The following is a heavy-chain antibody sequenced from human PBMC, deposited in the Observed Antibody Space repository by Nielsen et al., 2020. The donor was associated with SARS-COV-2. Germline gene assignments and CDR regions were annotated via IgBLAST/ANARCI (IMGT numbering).Heavy chain of an antibody. Sequence: GGSLRLSCAASGFIFNDNAMHWVRQAPGKGLEWVSLINWDGGYSYYTDSVRGRFTISRDNSKNSLYLQMNSLRPEDTALYYCAKGAGLSVAAPDYWGQGTLVTVSS. D-gene: IGHD6-19*01. CDR3: AKGAGLSVAAPDY. V-gene: IGHV3-43D*03. J-gene: IGHJ4*02. CDR2: INWDGGYS. CDR1: GFIFNDNA.